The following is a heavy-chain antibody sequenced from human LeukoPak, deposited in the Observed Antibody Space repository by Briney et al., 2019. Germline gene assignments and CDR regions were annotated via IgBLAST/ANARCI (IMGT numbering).Heavy chain of an antibody. CDR3: ARVGFAAAGAIDY. CDR2: MNPNSANT. J-gene: IGHJ4*02. V-gene: IGHV1-8*02. D-gene: IGHD6-13*01. Sequence: ASVKVSCKATGYTFTSYGTNWVRQASGQGLEWMGWMNPNSANTGYAQKFQGRVTMTRDPSTSTAYMELSGLTSEDTGVYYCARVGFAAAGAIDYWGQGTLVTVSS. CDR1: GYTFTSYG.